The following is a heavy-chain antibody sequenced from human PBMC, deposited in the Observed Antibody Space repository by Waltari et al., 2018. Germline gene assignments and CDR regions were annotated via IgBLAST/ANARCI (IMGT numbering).Heavy chain of an antibody. CDR1: GGTFSSYT. V-gene: IGHV1-69*08. CDR3: ARDIFESSDYYYYGMDV. D-gene: IGHD3-9*01. CDR2: IIPILGIA. Sequence: QVQLVQSGAEVKKPGSSVKVSCKASGGTFSSYTISWVRQAPGQGLEWMGRIIPILGIANDAQKCQGRVTITADKSTSTAYMGLSSLRSEDTAVYYCARDIFESSDYYYYGMDVWGQGTTVTVSS. J-gene: IGHJ6*02.